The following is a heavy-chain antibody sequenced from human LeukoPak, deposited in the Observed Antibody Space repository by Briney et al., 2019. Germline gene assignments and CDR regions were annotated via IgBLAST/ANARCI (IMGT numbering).Heavy chain of an antibody. Sequence: PSETLSLTCAVYGGSFSDHYWIWIRRPPGKGLEYIGEIIQSGRINFNPSLKSRVTISLDTSKNQFSLRLSSVTAADTAVYYCARAISDFWSGYPSGGAFDLWGQGTMVTVSS. CDR1: GGSFSDHY. CDR2: IIQSGRI. V-gene: IGHV4-34*12. CDR3: ARAISDFWSGYPSGGAFDL. J-gene: IGHJ3*01. D-gene: IGHD3-3*01.